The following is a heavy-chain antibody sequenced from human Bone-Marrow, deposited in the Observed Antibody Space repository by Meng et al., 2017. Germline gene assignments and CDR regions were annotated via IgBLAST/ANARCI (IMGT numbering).Heavy chain of an antibody. CDR3: ATGAAAADH. V-gene: IGHV3-15*01. CDR2: IKRNSDGGTI. Sequence: LVESGGGLVKPGGSLSLSGVASGLSFTDAWMSWVRQAPGKGLEWVGRIKRNSDGGTIDYAAPVKGRFTISRDDSKNTLYLQMDSLITEDTAVYFCATGAAAADHWGQGTLVTVSS. J-gene: IGHJ4*02. CDR1: GLSFTDAW. D-gene: IGHD6-13*01.